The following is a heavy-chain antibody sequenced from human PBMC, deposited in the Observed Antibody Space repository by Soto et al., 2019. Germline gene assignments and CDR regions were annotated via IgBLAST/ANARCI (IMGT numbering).Heavy chain of an antibody. CDR3: ARGRDGMDV. CDR2: IWYDGSNK. V-gene: IGHV3-33*01. J-gene: IGHJ6*02. CDR1: GFTFSSYG. Sequence: QVQLVESGGGVVQPGRSLRLSCAASGFTFSSYGMHWVRQAPGKGLEWVAVIWYDGSNKYYADSVKGRFTISRDNSKNTLYLQMNSLRAEDTAVYYCARGRDGMDVWGQGTTVTVSS.